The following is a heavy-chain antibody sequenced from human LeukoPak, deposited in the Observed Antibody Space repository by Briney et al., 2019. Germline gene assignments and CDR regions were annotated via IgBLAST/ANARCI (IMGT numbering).Heavy chain of an antibody. CDR2: IKQDGSEK. CDR1: GSTFSNYW. CDR3: ARDQDCGGDCYLAHPYYYYGMDV. D-gene: IGHD2-21*02. V-gene: IGHV3-7*01. J-gene: IGHJ6*02. Sequence: GGSLRLSCAASGSTFSNYWMSWVRQPPGKGLEWVANIKQDGSEKYYVDSVKGRFTISRDNAKNSLYLQMNSLRAEDTAVYYCARDQDCGGDCYLAHPYYYYGMDVWGQGTTVTVS.